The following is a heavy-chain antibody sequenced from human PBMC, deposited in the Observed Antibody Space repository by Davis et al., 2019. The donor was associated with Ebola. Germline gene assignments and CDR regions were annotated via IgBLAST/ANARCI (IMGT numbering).Heavy chain of an antibody. Sequence: MPSETLSLTCAVSGGSISSGDYSWSWIRQPPGKGLEWIGYIYHSGSTYYNPSLKSRGTISVDRSKNQFSLKLSSVTAADTAVYYCARVVDWLFYFDYWGQGSLVTVSS. V-gene: IGHV4-30-2*01. CDR2: IYHSGST. D-gene: IGHD3-9*01. CDR1: GGSISSGDYS. CDR3: ARVVDWLFYFDY. J-gene: IGHJ4*02.